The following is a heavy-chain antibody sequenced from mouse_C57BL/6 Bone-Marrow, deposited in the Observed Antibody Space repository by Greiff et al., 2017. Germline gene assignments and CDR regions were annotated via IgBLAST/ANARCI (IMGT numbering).Heavy chain of an antibody. CDR3: ARYEDTVVATDYFDY. V-gene: IGHV1-62-2*01. CDR1: GYTFTEYT. D-gene: IGHD1-1*01. CDR2: FYPGSGSI. J-gene: IGHJ2*01. Sequence: VQLQQSGAELVKPGASVKLSCKASGYTFTEYTIHWVKQRSGQGLEWIGWFYPGSGSIKYNEKFKDKATLTAEKSSSTVYMELSRLTSEDSAVYFCARYEDTVVATDYFDYWGQGTTLTVSS.